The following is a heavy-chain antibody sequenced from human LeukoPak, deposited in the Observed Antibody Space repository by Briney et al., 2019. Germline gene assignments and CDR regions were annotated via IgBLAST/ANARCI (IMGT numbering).Heavy chain of an antibody. Sequence: GRSLRLSCAASGFTFSSYGMHWVRQVPGKGLEWVAVISYDGSNKYYADSVKGRFTISRDNSKNTLYLQMNSLRAEDTAVYYCAKEYDSSGYYKYWGQGTLVTVSS. D-gene: IGHD3-22*01. CDR3: AKEYDSSGYYKY. CDR2: ISYDGSNK. CDR1: GFTFSSYG. J-gene: IGHJ4*02. V-gene: IGHV3-30*18.